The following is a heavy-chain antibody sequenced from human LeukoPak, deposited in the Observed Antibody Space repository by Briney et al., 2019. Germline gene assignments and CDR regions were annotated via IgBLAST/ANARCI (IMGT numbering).Heavy chain of an antibody. V-gene: IGHV4-4*09. J-gene: IGHJ3*02. D-gene: IGHD3-3*01. CDR3: ASSGYYDFWRGAKFLAFDI. CDR2: IYTSGST. CDR1: GGSISSYY. Sequence: SETLSLTCTVSGGSISSYYWSWIRQPPGKGLEWIGYIYTSGSTNYNPSLKSRVTISVDTSKNQFSLKLSSVTAADTAVYYCASSGYYDFWRGAKFLAFDIWGQGTMVTVSS.